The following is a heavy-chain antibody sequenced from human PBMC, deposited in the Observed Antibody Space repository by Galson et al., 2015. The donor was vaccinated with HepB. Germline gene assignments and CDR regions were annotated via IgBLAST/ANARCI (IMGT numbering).Heavy chain of an antibody. J-gene: IGHJ4*02. CDR3: ASGTHYYDLPDY. D-gene: IGHD3/OR15-3a*01. V-gene: IGHV1-2*06. CDR2: INPNSGGT. Sequence: SVKVSCKASGYTFTGYYMHWVRQAPGQGLEWMGRINPNSGGTNYAQKFRDRVTMTRDTSISTAYMELTRLRSDDTAVYYCASGTHYYDLPDYWGQGTLVTVSS. CDR1: GYTFTGYY.